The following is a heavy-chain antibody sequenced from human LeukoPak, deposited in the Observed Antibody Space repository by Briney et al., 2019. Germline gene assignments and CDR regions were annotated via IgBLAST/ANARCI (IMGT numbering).Heavy chain of an antibody. D-gene: IGHD2-2*01. J-gene: IGHJ4*02. CDR3: ARGQYCSSTSCYPLIDY. CDR2: ISSSSSYI. CDR1: GFXXXSYX. V-gene: IGHV3-21*01. Sequence: SGFXXXSYXMTWVRQAPGKGLEWVSSISSSSSYIYYADSVKGRFTISRDNANNSLYLQMNSLRAEDTAVYYCARGQYCSSTSCYPLIDYWGQGTLVTVSS.